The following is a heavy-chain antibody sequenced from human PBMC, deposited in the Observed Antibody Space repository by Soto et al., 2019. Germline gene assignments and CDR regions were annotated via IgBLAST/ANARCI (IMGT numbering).Heavy chain of an antibody. CDR1: GYTFTSYG. D-gene: IGHD3-22*01. V-gene: IGHV1-3*01. J-gene: IGHJ6*02. Sequence: DSVKVSCKASGYTFTSYGIHWVRQAPGQRLEWTGWINAGNGNTKYSEKFQGRVTITRDTSASTAYLELSSLRSEDTTVYYCARDPNDNSAYYHNYDYVIDLWGQRTTVTVS. CDR2: INAGNGNT. CDR3: ARDPNDNSAYYHNYDYVIDL.